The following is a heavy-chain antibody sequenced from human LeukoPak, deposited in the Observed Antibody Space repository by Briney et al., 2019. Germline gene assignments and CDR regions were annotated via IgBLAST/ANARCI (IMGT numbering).Heavy chain of an antibody. D-gene: IGHD4-17*01. CDR1: GFTFSSYS. V-gene: IGHV3-21*01. J-gene: IGHJ4*02. Sequence: PGGSLRLSCAASGFTFSSYSMNWVRQAPGKGLEWVASIGSSGNYIYYADSVKGRFTISRDNAKDSLYLQMNSLRAEDTAVYYCARGGLYGDYVDYWGQGTLVTVSS. CDR2: IGSSGNYI. CDR3: ARGGLYGDYVDY.